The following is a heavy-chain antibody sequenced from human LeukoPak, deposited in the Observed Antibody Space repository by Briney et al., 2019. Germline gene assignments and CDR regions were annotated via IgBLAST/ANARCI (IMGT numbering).Heavy chain of an antibody. CDR3: ARVLDFWSGYYAASIYYYYMDV. CDR1: GFTFKNYW. CDR2: IKQDGSEK. Sequence: GGSLRLSCAASGFTFKNYWMSWVRQAPGKGLEWVANIKQDGSEKYSVDPVKGRFTISRDNAKNSLYLELNSLRAEDTAVYYCARVLDFWSGYYAASIYYYYMDVWGKGTTVIVSS. J-gene: IGHJ6*03. V-gene: IGHV3-7*01. D-gene: IGHD3-3*01.